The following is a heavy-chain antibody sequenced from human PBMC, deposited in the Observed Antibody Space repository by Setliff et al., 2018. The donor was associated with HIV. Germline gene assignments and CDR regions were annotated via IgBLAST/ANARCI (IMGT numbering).Heavy chain of an antibody. Sequence: SETLSLTCTVSGGSVSSYHWTWIRQPPGKGLEWIGYLYYSGSTYYNHSLKSRVTISIDTSKKQLSLKLNSVTAADTAVYYCARAMGANWSYYYYMDVWGKGTTVTVSS. CDR1: GGSVSSYH. D-gene: IGHD1-26*01. J-gene: IGHJ6*03. V-gene: IGHV4-59*02. CDR3: ARAMGANWSYYYYMDV. CDR2: LYYSGST.